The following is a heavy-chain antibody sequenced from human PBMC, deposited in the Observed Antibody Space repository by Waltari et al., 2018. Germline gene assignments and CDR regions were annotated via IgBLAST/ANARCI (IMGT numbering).Heavy chain of an antibody. Sequence: QLQLQQSGPGLVKPSESLSLTCAVSGDPMSTSYWWSWVRQSPGKGLEWIGQINRSGETHYQPAVESRVIVSIDTSNNQFSLKFPSATAADTAIYYCARDRGRGIYLDSWGQGTLVTVSP. CDR1: GDPMSTSYW. CDR3: ARDRGRGIYLDS. D-gene: IGHD2-15*01. V-gene: IGHV4-4*02. CDR2: INRSGET. J-gene: IGHJ4*02.